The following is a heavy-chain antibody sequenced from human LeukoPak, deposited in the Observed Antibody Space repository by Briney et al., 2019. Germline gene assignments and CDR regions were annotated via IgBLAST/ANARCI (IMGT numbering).Heavy chain of an antibody. CDR2: INHSGST. V-gene: IGHV4-34*01. Sequence: SETLSLTCAVYGGSFSGYYWSWIRQPPGKGLEWIGEINHSGSTNYNPSLKSRVTISVDTSKNQFSLKLSSVTAADTAVYYCARDLSSYYYDSSGFKEGLDYWGQGTLVTVSS. D-gene: IGHD3-22*01. CDR1: GGSFSGYY. J-gene: IGHJ4*02. CDR3: ARDLSSYYYDSSGFKEGLDY.